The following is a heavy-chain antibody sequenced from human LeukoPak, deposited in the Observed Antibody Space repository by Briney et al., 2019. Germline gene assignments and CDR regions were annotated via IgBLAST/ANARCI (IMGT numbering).Heavy chain of an antibody. J-gene: IGHJ6*02. D-gene: IGHD6-13*01. CDR2: IYYSGST. Sequence: PSQTLSLTCTVPGGSISSGGYYWSWIRQHPGKGLEWIGYIYYSGSTYYNPSLKSRVTISVDTSKNQFSLKLSSVTAADTAVYYCAREGSSSLYYYGMDVWGQGTTVTVSS. CDR1: GGSISSGGYY. V-gene: IGHV4-31*03. CDR3: AREGSSSLYYYGMDV.